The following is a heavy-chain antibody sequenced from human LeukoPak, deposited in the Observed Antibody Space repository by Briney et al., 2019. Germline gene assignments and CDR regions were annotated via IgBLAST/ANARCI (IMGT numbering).Heavy chain of an antibody. CDR1: GFTFSTYS. V-gene: IGHV3-21*01. CDR3: ATSSNAPGNH. CDR2: ISSRSSYI. D-gene: IGHD2-2*01. J-gene: IGHJ5*02. Sequence: PGGSLRLSCAASGFTFSTYSMNWVRQAPGKGLEWVSSISSRSSYIYYADSVKGRFTISRDNAKNSVDLQMSSLRVDDTAVYYCATSSNAPGNHWGQGTLVTVSS.